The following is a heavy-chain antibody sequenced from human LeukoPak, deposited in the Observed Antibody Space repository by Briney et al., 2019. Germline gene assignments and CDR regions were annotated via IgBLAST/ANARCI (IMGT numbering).Heavy chain of an antibody. J-gene: IGHJ6*02. V-gene: IGHV1-18*01. CDR3: ARDEHIVVVPAAPDYGMDV. CDR2: ISAYNGNT. Sequence: GASVKLSCKASGSTFTSYGISWVRQAPGQGLEWMGWISAYNGNTNYAQKLQGRVTMTTDTSTSTAYMELRSLRSDDTAVYYCARDEHIVVVPAAPDYGMDVWGQGTTVTVSS. CDR1: GSTFTSYG. D-gene: IGHD2-2*01.